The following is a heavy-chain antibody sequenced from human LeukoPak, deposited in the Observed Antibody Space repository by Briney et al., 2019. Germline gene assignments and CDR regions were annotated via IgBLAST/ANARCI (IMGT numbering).Heavy chain of an antibody. CDR2: INPSGGGT. V-gene: IGHV1-46*02. Sequence: ASVKVSCKASGYTFNNYYMYWVRRAPGQGLEWMGMINPSGGGTSYARKFQGRVTMTRDTSTRTVYMEVSSLKPEDTAVYYCARQGAYSSAIGMGYWGQGTLVTVSS. CDR3: ARQGAYSSAIGMGY. CDR1: GYTFNNYY. D-gene: IGHD6-19*01. J-gene: IGHJ4*02.